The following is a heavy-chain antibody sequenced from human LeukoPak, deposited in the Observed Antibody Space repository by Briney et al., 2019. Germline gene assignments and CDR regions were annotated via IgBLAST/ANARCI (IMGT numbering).Heavy chain of an antibody. V-gene: IGHV1-2*06. CDR3: ARPEVQWLGQYEYFQH. D-gene: IGHD6-19*01. Sequence: ASVKVSCKASGYTFTGYYMHWVRQAPGQGLEWMGRINPNSGGTNYAQKFQGRVTMTRDTSISTVYMELSRLRSDDTAVYYCARPEVQWLGQYEYFQHWGQGTLVTVSS. J-gene: IGHJ1*01. CDR2: INPNSGGT. CDR1: GYTFTGYY.